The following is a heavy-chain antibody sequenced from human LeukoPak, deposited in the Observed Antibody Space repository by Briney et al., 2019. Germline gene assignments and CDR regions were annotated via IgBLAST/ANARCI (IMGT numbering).Heavy chain of an antibody. CDR1: GGSISSSSYY. Sequence: KPSETLSLTCTVSGGSISSSSYYWGWIRQPPGKGLEWIGSIYYSGSTYYNPSLKSRVTISVDTSKNQFSLKLSSVTAADTAVYYCASPHYGITYYDFWSGYYDAFDIWGQGTMVTVSS. D-gene: IGHD3-3*01. CDR3: ASPHYGITYYDFWSGYYDAFDI. V-gene: IGHV4-39*01. CDR2: IYYSGST. J-gene: IGHJ3*02.